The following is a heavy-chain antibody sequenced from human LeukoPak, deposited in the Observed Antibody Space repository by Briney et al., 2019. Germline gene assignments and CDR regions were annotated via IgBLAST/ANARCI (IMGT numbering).Heavy chain of an antibody. CDR3: ARGGTTPPLGDYYYGMDV. V-gene: IGHV4-34*01. Sequence: SETLSLTCAVYGGSFSGYYWSWIRQPPGKGLEWIGEINHSGSTNYNPSLKSRVTISVATSKNQFSLKLSSVTAADTAVYYCARGGTTPPLGDYYYGMDVWGQGTTVTVSS. D-gene: IGHD1-1*01. CDR1: GGSFSGYY. J-gene: IGHJ6*02. CDR2: INHSGST.